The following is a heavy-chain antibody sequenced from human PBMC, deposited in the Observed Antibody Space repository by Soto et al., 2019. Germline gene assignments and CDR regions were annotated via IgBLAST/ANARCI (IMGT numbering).Heavy chain of an antibody. CDR3: ARDLGGWPDY. Sequence: QVQLVQSGAEVKKPGASVKVSCKASGYTFTSYAMHWVRQAPGQRLEWMGWINAGNGNTKYSQKFQGRVTITRDTSASTAYMELSSLISEETAVYYFARDLGGWPDYWGQGTLVTVSS. D-gene: IGHD2-15*01. J-gene: IGHJ4*02. V-gene: IGHV1-3*01. CDR2: INAGNGNT. CDR1: GYTFTSYA.